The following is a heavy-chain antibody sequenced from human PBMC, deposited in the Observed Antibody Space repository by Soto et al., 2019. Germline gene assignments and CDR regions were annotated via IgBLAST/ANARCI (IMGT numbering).Heavy chain of an antibody. D-gene: IGHD3-9*01. J-gene: IGHJ2*01. V-gene: IGHV3-48*03. CDR2: ISNSDATI. CDR1: GFTFSTYE. CDR3: ARQNYDILTGRYWYFDL. Sequence: GGSLRFSCAASGFTFSTYEMTWVRQAPGKGLEWVSYISNSDATIYSADSVKGRFSISRDNAKNSLYLQMSSLRAEDTALYYCARQNYDILTGRYWYFDLWGRGTLVTVSS.